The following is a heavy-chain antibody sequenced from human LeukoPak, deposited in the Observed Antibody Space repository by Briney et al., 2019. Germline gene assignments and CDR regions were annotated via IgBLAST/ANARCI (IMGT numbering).Heavy chain of an antibody. J-gene: IGHJ6*04. V-gene: IGHV3-21*01. D-gene: IGHD5-18*01. CDR1: GFTFSSYS. CDR2: ISSSSSYI. Sequence: SGGSLRLSCAASGFTFSSYSMNWVRQAPGKGLEWVSSISSSSSYIYYADSVKGRFTISRDNAKNSLYLQMNSLRAEDTAVYYCARDTGGYSYGSLGMDVWGRGTTVTVSS. CDR3: ARDTGGYSYGSLGMDV.